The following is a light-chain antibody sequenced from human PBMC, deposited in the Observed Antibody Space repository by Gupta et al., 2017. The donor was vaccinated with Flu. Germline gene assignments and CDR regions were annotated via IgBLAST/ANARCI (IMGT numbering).Light chain of an antibody. J-gene: IGKJ1*01. CDR3: QQDYSSPVT. V-gene: IGKV4-1*01. CDR2: WAS. CDR1: QSLLYSSNNKNY. Sequence: SLGERATINCKSSQSLLYSSNNKNYLTWYQQKPGQPPKLLIYWASTRESGVPDRFSGSGSGTDFSLTISSLQAEDVAVYYCQQDYSSPVTFGQGTKVEIK.